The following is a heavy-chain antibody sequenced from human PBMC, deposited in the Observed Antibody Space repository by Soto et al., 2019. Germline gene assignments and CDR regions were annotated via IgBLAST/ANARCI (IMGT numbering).Heavy chain of an antibody. CDR2: ISAYNGNT. J-gene: IGHJ4*02. V-gene: IGHV1-18*01. Sequence: ASVKVSCKASGYTFTSYGISWVRQAPGQGLEWMGWISAYNGNTNYAQKLQGRVTMTTDTSTSTAYMELRSLRSDDTAVYYCAREPGGSWRNILHFDYWGQGTLVTVSS. CDR1: GYTFTSYG. D-gene: IGHD6-13*01. CDR3: AREPGGSWRNILHFDY.